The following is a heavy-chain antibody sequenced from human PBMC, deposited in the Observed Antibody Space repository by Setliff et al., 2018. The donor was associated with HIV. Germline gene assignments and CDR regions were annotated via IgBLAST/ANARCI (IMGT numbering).Heavy chain of an antibody. Sequence: ASVKVSCKASGYTFTGHYMHWVRQAPGQGLEWMGWINPNNGASNYAQRFQGRVTMTRDTSISTAYMELSRLRSEDTAVYYCARAYNVYDYRFDSSGYDYWGQGTLVTVSS. D-gene: IGHD3-22*01. CDR1: GYTFTGHY. CDR3: ARAYNVYDYRFDSSGYDY. V-gene: IGHV1-2*02. CDR2: INPNNGAS. J-gene: IGHJ4*02.